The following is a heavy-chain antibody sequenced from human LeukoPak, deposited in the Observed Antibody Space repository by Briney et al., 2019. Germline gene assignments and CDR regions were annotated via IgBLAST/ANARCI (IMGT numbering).Heavy chain of an antibody. CDR3: ARNNGMDV. CDR2: IKLDGSEK. J-gene: IGHJ6*02. Sequence: PGGSLRLSCVASGFTFGKYWMSWVRQAPGKGLEWVANIKLDGSEKNYVDSVEGRFTISRDNTKNSLYLQMNSLRAEDTALYHCARNNGMDVWGQGTTVIVSS. V-gene: IGHV3-7*03. CDR1: GFTFGKYW.